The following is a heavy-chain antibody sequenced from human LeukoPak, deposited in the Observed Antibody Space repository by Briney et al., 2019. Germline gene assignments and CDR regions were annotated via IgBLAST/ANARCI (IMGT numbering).Heavy chain of an antibody. CDR1: GYTFTSYY. Sequence: GASVKVSCKASGYTFTSYYMHWVRQAPGQGLEWMGIINPSGGSTSYAQKFQGRVTMTRDTSTSTVYMELSSLRSEDTAVYYCASEGFGQNAKVYYMDVWGKGTTVTVSS. CDR2: INPSGGST. V-gene: IGHV1-46*03. J-gene: IGHJ6*03. D-gene: IGHD3-16*01. CDR3: ASEGFGQNAKVYYMDV.